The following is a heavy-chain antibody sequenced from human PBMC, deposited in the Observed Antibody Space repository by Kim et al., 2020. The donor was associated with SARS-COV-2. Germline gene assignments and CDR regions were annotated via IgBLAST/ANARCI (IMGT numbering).Heavy chain of an antibody. Sequence: PSLKRRVPISADTSKNQIPLKLTSVTAADTAVYYCARERVEADYYYYYLDVWGKGTTVTVSS. CDR3: ARERVEADYYYYYLDV. V-gene: IGHV4-39*02. D-gene: IGHD3-3*01. J-gene: IGHJ6*03.